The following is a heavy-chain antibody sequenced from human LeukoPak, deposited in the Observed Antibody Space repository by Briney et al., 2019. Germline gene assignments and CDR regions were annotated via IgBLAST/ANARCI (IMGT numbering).Heavy chain of an antibody. CDR3: ARGILRRGFDP. V-gene: IGHV4-34*01. J-gene: IGHJ5*02. CDR2: INHSGST. D-gene: IGHD4-17*01. Sequence: GSLRLSCAASGFTFSSYAMSWVRQPPGKGLEWIGEINHSGSTNYNPSLKSRVTISVDTSKNQFSLKLSSVTAADTAVYYCARGILRRGFDPWGQGTLVTVSS. CDR1: GFTFSSYA.